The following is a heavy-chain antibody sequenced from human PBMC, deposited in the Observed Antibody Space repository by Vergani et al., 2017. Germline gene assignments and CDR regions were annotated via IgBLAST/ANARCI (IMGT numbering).Heavy chain of an antibody. V-gene: IGHV4-39*01. J-gene: IGHJ5*02. CDR1: GASIRSSNYY. CDR2: IYYSGST. Sequence: QLQLQESGPGLVKPSATLSLTCSVSGASIRSSNYYWGWIRHPPGKGLEWIASIYYSGSTYYNPSLKSRVTISVDTSKNQFSLKLISVTAADTAVYFCSRHSTVEWLVKLGWIDPWGQGILVTVSS. D-gene: IGHD6-19*01. CDR3: SRHSTVEWLVKLGWIDP.